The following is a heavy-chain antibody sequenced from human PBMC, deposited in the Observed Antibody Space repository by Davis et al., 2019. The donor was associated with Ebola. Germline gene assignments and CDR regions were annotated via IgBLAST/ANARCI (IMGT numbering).Heavy chain of an antibody. D-gene: IGHD3-16*01. CDR2: IYHSGST. J-gene: IGHJ4*02. CDR1: GGSIRSGDYY. V-gene: IGHV4-30-4*08. CDR3: ARIRLGNLLFDY. Sequence: PSETLSLTCTVSGGSIRSGDYYWSWIRQSPGKGLEWIGYIYHSGSTYYNPPLKSRVIISLDTSTNQFSLNLTSVTAADTAVYYCARIRLGNLLFDYWGQGTLVTVSS.